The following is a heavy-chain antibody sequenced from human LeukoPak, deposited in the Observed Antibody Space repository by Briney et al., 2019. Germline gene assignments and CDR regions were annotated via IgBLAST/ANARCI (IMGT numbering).Heavy chain of an antibody. Sequence: SETLSLTCAVYGGSFSGYYWSWIRQPPGKGLEWIGEINHSGSTNYNPSLKSRVTISVDTSKNQFSLKLSSVTAADTAVYYCARDALEYSSSSGFDDYYMDVWGKGTTVTVSS. CDR3: ARDALEYSSSSGFDDYYMDV. V-gene: IGHV4-34*09. D-gene: IGHD6-6*01. CDR2: INHSGST. CDR1: GGSFSGYY. J-gene: IGHJ6*03.